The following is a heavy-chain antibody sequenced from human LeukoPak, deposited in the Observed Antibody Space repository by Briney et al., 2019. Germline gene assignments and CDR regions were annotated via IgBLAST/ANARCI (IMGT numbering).Heavy chain of an antibody. J-gene: IGHJ3*02. CDR3: ARNILFAFDI. V-gene: IGHV3-53*01. Sequence: GGSLRLSCAASGFTFSSYWMSWVRQAPGKGLEWVSIIYNDGSTYYADSMKGRFTISRDNSKNTLYLQVNSLRAEDTAMYYCARNILFAFDIWGQGTMVTVSS. CDR1: GFTFSSYW. CDR2: IYNDGST.